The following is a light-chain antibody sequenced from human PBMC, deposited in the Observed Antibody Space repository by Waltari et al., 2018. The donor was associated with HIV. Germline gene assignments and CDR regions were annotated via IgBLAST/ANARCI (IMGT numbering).Light chain of an antibody. CDR1: NIGSKN. V-gene: IGLV3-9*01. CDR3: QVWDSSTV. Sequence: SYELTQPLSVSVALGQTARITCGGNNIGSKNVHWYQQKPGQAPVLVIYRDNNRPSGIPERFSGSNSGTTATLTISRAQAGDEADYYCQVWDSSTVFGGGTKLTVL. CDR2: RDN. J-gene: IGLJ2*01.